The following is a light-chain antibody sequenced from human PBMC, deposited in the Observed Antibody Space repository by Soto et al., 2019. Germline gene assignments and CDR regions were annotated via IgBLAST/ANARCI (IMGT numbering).Light chain of an antibody. Sequence: QSALTQPPSASGSPGQSVTISCTGTSSDVGGYNYVSWYQQHPGKAPKLMIYEVTKRPSGVPDRFSGSKSGNKASLTVSGLQAEDEADYYCSSYAGSSNVVFGTGTKLTVL. CDR1: SSDVGGYNY. CDR2: EVT. V-gene: IGLV2-8*01. J-gene: IGLJ1*01. CDR3: SSYAGSSNVV.